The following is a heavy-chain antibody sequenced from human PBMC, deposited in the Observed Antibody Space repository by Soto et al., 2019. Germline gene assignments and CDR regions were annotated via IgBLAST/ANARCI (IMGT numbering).Heavy chain of an antibody. Sequence: PSETLSLTCTVSGGSISSGGYSWSWVRRRPGKGLEWIGYIYHSGSAYYNPSLKSRVTLSVDTSKNQFSLKLSSVTAADTAVYFCAREGGESSDGLYYFDSWGQGSLVTVSS. CDR1: GGSISSGGYS. J-gene: IGHJ4*02. CDR2: IYHSGSA. CDR3: AREGGESSDGLYYFDS. V-gene: IGHV4-30-2*01. D-gene: IGHD3-16*01.